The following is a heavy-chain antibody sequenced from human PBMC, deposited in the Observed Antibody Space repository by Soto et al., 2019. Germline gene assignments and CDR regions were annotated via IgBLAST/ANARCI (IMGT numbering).Heavy chain of an antibody. CDR1: GGTFSSYA. V-gene: IGHV1-2*02. J-gene: IGHJ6*02. CDR2: INPNSGGT. CDR3: ARGNRYYDFWSGYWTYYYYGMDV. D-gene: IGHD3-3*01. Sequence: ASVKVSCKASGGTFSSYAISWVRQAPGQGLEWMGWINPNSGGTNYAQKFQGRVTMTRDTSISTAYMELSRLRSDDTAVYYCARGNRYYDFWSGYWTYYYYGMDVWGQGTTVTVSS.